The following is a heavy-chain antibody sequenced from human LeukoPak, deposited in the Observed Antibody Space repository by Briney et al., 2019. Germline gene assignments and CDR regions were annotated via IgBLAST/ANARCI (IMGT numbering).Heavy chain of an antibody. CDR3: ARDLIVDTVIMDV. D-gene: IGHD5-18*01. V-gene: IGHV1-18*01. Sequence: ASVKVSCKASGYTFINYGISWVRQAPGQGLEWMGWISAYNGNTNYAQKFQGRVTMTTDRSTSTAYMELRSLRSDDTAVYYCARDLIVDTVIMDVWGQGTTVTVSS. CDR1: GYTFINYG. J-gene: IGHJ6*02. CDR2: ISAYNGNT.